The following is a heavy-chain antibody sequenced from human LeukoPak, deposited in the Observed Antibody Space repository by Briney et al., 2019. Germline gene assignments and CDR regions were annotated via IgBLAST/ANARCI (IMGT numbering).Heavy chain of an antibody. CDR3: ARGGAPGAFDI. CDR2: IIPIFGTA. CDR1: GGTFSSYA. J-gene: IGHJ3*02. Sequence: SVKVSCKASGGTFSSYAISWVRQAPGQGLGWMGRIIPIFGTANYAQKFQGRVTITTDESTSTAYMELSSLRSEDTAVYYCARGGAPGAFDIWGQGTMVTVSS. V-gene: IGHV1-69*05.